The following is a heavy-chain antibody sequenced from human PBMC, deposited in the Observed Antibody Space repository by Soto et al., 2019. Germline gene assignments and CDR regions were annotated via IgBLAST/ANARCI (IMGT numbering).Heavy chain of an antibody. CDR1: GGSISSYY. Sequence: SETLSLTCTVSGGSISSYYWSWIRQPPGKGLEWIGYIYYSGTTNYNPSLKSRVTISVDTSTNQFSLKLSSVTAADTAIYYCARGAYKYYYYGMDVWGQGTTVTVSS. CDR3: ARGAYKYYYYGMDV. CDR2: IYYSGTT. J-gene: IGHJ6*02. D-gene: IGHD1-1*01. V-gene: IGHV4-59*01.